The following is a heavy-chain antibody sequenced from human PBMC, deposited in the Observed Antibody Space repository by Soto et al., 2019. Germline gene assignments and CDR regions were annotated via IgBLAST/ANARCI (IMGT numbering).Heavy chain of an antibody. CDR3: AITEMTTLPNFDY. D-gene: IGHD4-17*01. CDR1: GYTFTTYY. Sequence: ASVKVSCKASGYTFTTYYLHWVRQAPGQDLEWMGWINPNSGMTNSAQKFQGRVTMTRDTSITTAYMELSRLNSDDTAVYYCAITEMTTLPNFDYWGQGTQVTVTS. CDR2: INPNSGMT. J-gene: IGHJ4*02. V-gene: IGHV1-2*02.